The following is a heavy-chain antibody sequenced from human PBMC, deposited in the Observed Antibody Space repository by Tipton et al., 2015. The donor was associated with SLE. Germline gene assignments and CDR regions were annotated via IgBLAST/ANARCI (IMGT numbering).Heavy chain of an antibody. J-gene: IGHJ4*02. Sequence: TLSLTCSVSNDSLTTDYYWGWIRQPAGKGLEWIGRIYVSGGTNYNPSLQSRSSISIDTSKSQFSLRLSSVTAADTAVYYCARDRAICDSTSCFRSYFDSWGQGTLVTVSS. D-gene: IGHD2-2*01. CDR1: NDSLTTDYY. CDR3: ARDRAICDSTSCFRSYFDS. V-gene: IGHV4-61*02. CDR2: IYVSGGT.